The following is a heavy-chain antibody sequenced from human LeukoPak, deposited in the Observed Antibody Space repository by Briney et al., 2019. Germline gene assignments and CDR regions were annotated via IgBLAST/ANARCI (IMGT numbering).Heavy chain of an antibody. CDR2: SIPILGIA. D-gene: IGHD3-22*01. CDR1: GYTFTHYG. CDR3: ARQWIVVVYDAFDI. J-gene: IGHJ3*02. V-gene: IGHV1-18*01. Sequence: ASVKVSRKPSGYTFTHYGISWVRQAPGQGLEWMGRSIPILGIANYAQKYQGRVTMTTDTSTSTAYMEMRSLRSDDTAVYYCARQWIVVVYDAFDILGQGTMVTVSS.